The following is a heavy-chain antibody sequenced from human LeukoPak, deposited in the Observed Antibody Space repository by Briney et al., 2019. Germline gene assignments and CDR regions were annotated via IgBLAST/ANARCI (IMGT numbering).Heavy chain of an antibody. V-gene: IGHV3-9*01. CDR3: ARHLNYYLDY. J-gene: IGHJ4*02. Sequence: PGRSLSLSCAASGFTFDDYAMRWVRHAPAKCLEWVSGISWNSGDIGYADSVKGRFIISRDNAKNTLYLQMNSLRAEDTAVYYCARHLNYYLDYWGQGTLVTVSS. CDR1: GFTFDDYA. CDR2: ISWNSGDI. D-gene: IGHD3-10*01.